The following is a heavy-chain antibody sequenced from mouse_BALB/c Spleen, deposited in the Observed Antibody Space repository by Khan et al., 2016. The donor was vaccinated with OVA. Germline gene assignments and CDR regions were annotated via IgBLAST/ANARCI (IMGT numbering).Heavy chain of an antibody. CDR1: CYTFPAYY. CDR2: ISPGSGDI. V-gene: IGHV1-77*01. Sequence: QVQLQQSGAELARPGASVKLSFQASCYTFPAYYINWMKQRTGQGLEWIGEISPGSGDIYYNEKFKGKATLTADKSSSTAYMQLSSLTSESSAVYFCARRNYFGYTFAYWGQGTLVTVSA. CDR3: ARRNYFGYTFAY. J-gene: IGHJ3*01. D-gene: IGHD1-2*01.